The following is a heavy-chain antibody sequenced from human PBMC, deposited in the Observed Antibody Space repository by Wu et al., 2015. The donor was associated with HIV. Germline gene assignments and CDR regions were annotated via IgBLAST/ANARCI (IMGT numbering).Heavy chain of an antibody. D-gene: IGHD3-10*01. J-gene: IGHJ3*02. V-gene: IGHV1-18*01. CDR1: GYTFTSYG. CDR3: ARDLTMVRGVIIRGDAFDI. Sequence: QVQLVQSGTEVKKPGTSVKVSCKASGYTFTSYGISWVRQAPGQGLEWMGWISAYNGNTNYAQKLQGRVTMTTDTSTSTAYMELRSLRSDDTAVYYCARDLTMVRGVIIRGDAFDIWGQGTMVTVSS. CDR2: ISAYNGNT.